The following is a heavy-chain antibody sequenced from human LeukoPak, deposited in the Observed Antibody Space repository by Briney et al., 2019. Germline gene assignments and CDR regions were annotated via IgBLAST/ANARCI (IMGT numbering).Heavy chain of an antibody. CDR1: GYTFTGYY. CDR2: INPNSGGT. D-gene: IGHD1-26*01. J-gene: IGHJ4*02. V-gene: IGHV1-2*02. Sequence: ASVKVSCKASGYTFTGYYMHWVRQAPGQGLEWMGWINPNSGGTNYAQKFQGRVTMTRDTSISTAYMELSRLRSDDTAVYYCARGEGIVGATGDYWGQGTPVTVSS. CDR3: ARGEGIVGATGDY.